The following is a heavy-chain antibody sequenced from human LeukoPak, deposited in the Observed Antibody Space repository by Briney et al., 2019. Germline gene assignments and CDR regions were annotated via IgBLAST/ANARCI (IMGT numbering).Heavy chain of an antibody. Sequence: SETLSLTCAVYGGSFSGYYWSWIRQPPGKGLEWIGEINHSGSTNYNPSFKSRVAMSVDTSKHQFSLKLSSVTAADTAVYYCAREKVVGCSGGSCYSAWFGPWGKGTLVTVSS. J-gene: IGHJ5*02. CDR2: INHSGST. V-gene: IGHV4-34*01. CDR1: GGSFSGYY. D-gene: IGHD2-15*01. CDR3: AREKVVGCSGGSCYSAWFGP.